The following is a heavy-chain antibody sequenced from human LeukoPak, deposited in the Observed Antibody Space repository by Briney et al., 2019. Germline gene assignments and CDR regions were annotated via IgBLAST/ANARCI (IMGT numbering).Heavy chain of an antibody. CDR3: AKDARQWLSNWFDP. CDR2: IRYDGSNK. J-gene: IGHJ5*02. CDR1: GFTFSSYG. V-gene: IGHV3-30*02. Sequence: GGSLRLSCAASGFTFSSYGMHWVRQAPGKGLEWVAFIRYDGSNKYYADSVKGRFTISRDNSKNTLYLQMNSLRTEDTAVYYCAKDARQWLSNWFDPWGQGTLVTVSS. D-gene: IGHD6-19*01.